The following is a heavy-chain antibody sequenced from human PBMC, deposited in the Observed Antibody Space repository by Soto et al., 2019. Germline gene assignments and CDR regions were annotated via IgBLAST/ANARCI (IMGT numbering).Heavy chain of an antibody. CDR2: ISSSSTI. J-gene: IGHJ5*02. V-gene: IGHV3-48*01. CDR3: AREADILNWFDP. Sequence: PGGSLRLSCAASGVTFSSYSMNWVRQAPGKGLEWVSYISSSSTIYYADSVKGRFTISRDNAKNSLYLQMNSLRAEDTAVYYCAREADILNWFDPWGQGTLVTVSS. D-gene: IGHD3-9*01. CDR1: GVTFSSYS.